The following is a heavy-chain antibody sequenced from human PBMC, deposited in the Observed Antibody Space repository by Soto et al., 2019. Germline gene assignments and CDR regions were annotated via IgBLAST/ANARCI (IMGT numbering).Heavy chain of an antibody. J-gene: IGHJ6*02. CDR2: IYYSGST. V-gene: IGHV4-31*03. CDR3: ARDPLKYDVYYYYGMDV. D-gene: IGHD3-16*01. Sequence: PSETLSLTCTVSGGSISSGGYYWSWIRQHPGKGLEWIGYIYYSGSTYYNPSLKSRVTISVDTSKNQFSLKLSSVTAADTAVYYCARDPLKYDVYYYYGMDVWGQGTTVTVS. CDR1: GGSISSGGYY.